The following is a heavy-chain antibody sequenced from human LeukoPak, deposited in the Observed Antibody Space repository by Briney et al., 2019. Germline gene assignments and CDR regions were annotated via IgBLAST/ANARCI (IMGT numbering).Heavy chain of an antibody. V-gene: IGHV4-38-2*02. D-gene: IGHD2-21*02. CDR1: GYSISSGYY. CDR3: ARHCGGDCYSLGHWFDP. J-gene: IGHJ5*02. CDR2: IFHGGST. Sequence: SETLSLTCTVSGYSISSGYYWGWIRQSPGKRLEWIGSIFHGGSTYYNPSLRSRVIVSVDTSKNQFSLQLSSVTAADTAVYYCARHCGGDCYSLGHWFDPWGQGTLVTVSS.